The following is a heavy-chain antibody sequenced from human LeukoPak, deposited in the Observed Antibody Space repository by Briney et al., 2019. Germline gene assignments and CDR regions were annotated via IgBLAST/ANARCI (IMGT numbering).Heavy chain of an antibody. Sequence: GGSLRLSCAASGFIFSHHGMHWVRQAPGKGLEWVAVIWSDGTNRFYVDSVKGRFTISRDNSQSTVFLQMNSLRVNDTAIYYCARDAQRGFDYSNSLKYWGHGTLVTVSS. CDR2: IWSDGTNR. V-gene: IGHV3-33*01. CDR3: ARDAQRGFDYSNSLKY. D-gene: IGHD4-11*01. CDR1: GFIFSHHG. J-gene: IGHJ4*01.